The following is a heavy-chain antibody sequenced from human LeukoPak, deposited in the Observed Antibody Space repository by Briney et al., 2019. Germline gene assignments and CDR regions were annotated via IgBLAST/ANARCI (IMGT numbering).Heavy chain of an antibody. D-gene: IGHD3-10*01. CDR2: IHPRSGDT. J-gene: IGHJ4*02. CDR1: GYTFTGYY. V-gene: IGHV1-2*02. Sequence: ASVKVSCKASGYTFTGYYVHWVRRAPGQGLEWMGWIHPRSGDTRYAQKFQGRVTMARDTSISTVYMDLSSLGSDDTAVYYCARDGEYGTGSYYRGSFDYWGQGILVTVSS. CDR3: ARDGEYGTGSYYRGSFDY.